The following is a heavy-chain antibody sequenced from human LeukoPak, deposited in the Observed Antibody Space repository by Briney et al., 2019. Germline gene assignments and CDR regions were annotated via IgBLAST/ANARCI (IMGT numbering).Heavy chain of an antibody. CDR2: IYYTGST. J-gene: IGHJ4*02. CDR3: ARVYQSAEYYFDY. V-gene: IGHV4-59*01. Sequence: SETLSLTCTVSGGSIDSYYWSWIRQPPGKGLEWTGYIYYTGSTEYHPSLKSRVTISLDTSKNQFSLKLTSVTAADTAVYYCARVYQSAEYYFDYWGQGNLVSVSS. CDR1: GGSIDSYY. D-gene: IGHD2-2*01.